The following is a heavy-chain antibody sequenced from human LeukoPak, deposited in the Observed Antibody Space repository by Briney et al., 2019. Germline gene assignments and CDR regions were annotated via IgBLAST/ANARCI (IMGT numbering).Heavy chain of an antibody. V-gene: IGHV1-2*02. D-gene: IGHD2-15*01. CDR1: GYRFTDHL. Sequence: GASVKASCKVSGYRFTDHLIHWIRQAPGQGLEWMGWINPNTGDTRSAQKFQGRVAMTRDTSITTTYMELTGLESGDGAMYFCTRDLRIAPAVAFFDSWGQGTRVTVSS. J-gene: IGHJ4*02. CDR3: TRDLRIAPAVAFFDS. CDR2: INPNTGDT.